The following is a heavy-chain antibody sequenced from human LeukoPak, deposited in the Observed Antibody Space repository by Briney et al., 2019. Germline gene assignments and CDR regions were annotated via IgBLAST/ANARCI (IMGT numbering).Heavy chain of an antibody. CDR1: GGSFSGYY. CDR2: INHSGST. CDR3: AVSAAALFDP. Sequence: SETLSLTCAVYGGSFSGYYWSWIRQPPGKGLEWIGEINHSGSTNYNSSLSLKSRVTISVDTSKNQFSLKLSSVTAADTAVYYCAVSAAALFDPWGQGTLVTVSS. D-gene: IGHD6-6*01. J-gene: IGHJ5*02. V-gene: IGHV4-34*01.